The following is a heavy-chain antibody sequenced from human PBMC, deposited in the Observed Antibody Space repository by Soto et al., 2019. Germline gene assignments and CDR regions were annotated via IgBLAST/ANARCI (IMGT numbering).Heavy chain of an antibody. Sequence: SGGSLRLSCAASGFTFSSYGIHWVRQAPGMGLEWVALISYDGSNKYYADSVKGRFTISRDNSKNALYLQMNSLRAEDTAVYYCARDGDSTGFYTWYFDLWGRGTLVTVSS. V-gene: IGHV3-30-3*01. CDR1: GFTFSSYG. J-gene: IGHJ2*01. CDR3: ARDGDSTGFYTWYFDL. CDR2: ISYDGSNK. D-gene: IGHD3-22*01.